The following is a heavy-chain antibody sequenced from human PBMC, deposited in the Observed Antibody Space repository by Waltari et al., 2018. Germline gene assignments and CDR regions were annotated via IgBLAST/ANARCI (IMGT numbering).Heavy chain of an antibody. CDR1: GSPFSTYD. D-gene: IGHD1-26*01. V-gene: IGHV3-13*01. CDR3: AALGPDII. CDR2: MGAAGDA. J-gene: IGHJ3*02. Sequence: EVHLVESGGGLVQPGGSLRLSCAASGSPFSTYDVHWVRQTTGKRLEWVSAMGAAGDAYYLHSVRGRFTISRDNAKNSFYLQMNSLRADDTAVYFCAALGPDIIWGQGAMVTVSS.